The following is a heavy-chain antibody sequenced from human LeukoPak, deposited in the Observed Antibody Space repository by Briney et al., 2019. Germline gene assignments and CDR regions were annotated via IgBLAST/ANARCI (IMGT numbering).Heavy chain of an antibody. J-gene: IGHJ4*02. D-gene: IGHD2-15*01. CDR2: ISSSGSTI. V-gene: IGHV3-11*04. Sequence: GGSLRLSCAASGFTFSDYYMSWIRQAPGKGLEWVSYISSSGSTIYYADSVKGRFTISRDNAKNSLYLQMNSLRAEDTDTAVYYCARGAGYCSGGSCYNWEHYFEYWGQGTLVTVSS. CDR1: GFTFSDYY. CDR3: ARGAGYCSGGSCYNWEHYFEY.